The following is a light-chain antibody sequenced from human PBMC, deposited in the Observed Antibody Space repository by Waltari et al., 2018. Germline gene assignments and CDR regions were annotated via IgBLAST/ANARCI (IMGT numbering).Light chain of an antibody. CDR2: RDT. CDR3: QVWDSSNVV. J-gene: IGLJ3*02. V-gene: IGLV3-9*01. Sequence: SYDLTQPRSVSVALGQTAKITCGGNNIGSKNVHWYQQRPGQAPVVVIYRDTNRPSGIPDRFSGSNSGNTATLTISRAQAVDEADYYWQVWDSSNVVFGGGATLTVL. CDR1: NIGSKN.